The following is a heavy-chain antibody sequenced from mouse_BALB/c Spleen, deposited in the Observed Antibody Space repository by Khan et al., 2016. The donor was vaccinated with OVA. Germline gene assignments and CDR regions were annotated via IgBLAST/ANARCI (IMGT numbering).Heavy chain of an antibody. D-gene: IGHD2-10*01. J-gene: IGHJ4*01. V-gene: IGHV2-6-7*01. CDR1: GFSLTGYG. CDR3: ARAYYGNYREAMDY. Sequence: VQLQESGPGLVAPSQSLSITCTVSGFSLTGYGVSWVRQPPGKGLEWLGMLWGDGSTDYNSALKSRLSISKDNSKSQVFLKMNSLQTDDTAKYCCARAYYGNYREAMDYWGQGTSVTVSS. CDR2: LWGDGST.